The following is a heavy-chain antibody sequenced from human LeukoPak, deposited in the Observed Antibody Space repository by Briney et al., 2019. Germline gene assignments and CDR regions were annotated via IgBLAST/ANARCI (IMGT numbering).Heavy chain of an antibody. D-gene: IGHD3-22*01. J-gene: IGHJ6*02. CDR1: GFTVSSNY. V-gene: IGHV3-53*01. Sequence: RGSLRLSCAASGFTVSSNYMSWVRQAPGKGLEWVSVIYSGGSTYYADSVKGRFTISRDNSKNTLYLQMNSLRAEDTAVYYCARTAEGGHYYDTQNYGMDVWGQGTTVTVSS. CDR2: IYSGGST. CDR3: ARTAEGGHYYDTQNYGMDV.